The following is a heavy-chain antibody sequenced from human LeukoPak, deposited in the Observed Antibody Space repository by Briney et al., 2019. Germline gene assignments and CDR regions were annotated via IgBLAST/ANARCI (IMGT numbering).Heavy chain of an antibody. D-gene: IGHD2-2*01. CDR2: IYYSGST. Sequence: PSETLSLTCTVSGGSISSGGYYWSWIRQHPGKGLEWIGYIYYSGSTYYNPSLKSRVTISVDTSKNQFSLKLSSVTAADTAVYYCARDMPEEAFDYWGQGTLVTVSS. CDR3: ARDMPEEAFDY. J-gene: IGHJ4*02. CDR1: GGSISSGGYY. V-gene: IGHV4-31*03.